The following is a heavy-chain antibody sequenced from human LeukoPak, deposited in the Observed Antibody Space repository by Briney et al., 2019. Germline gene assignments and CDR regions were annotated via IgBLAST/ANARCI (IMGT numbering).Heavy chain of an antibody. CDR2: IWYDGSNK. CDR1: GFTFSSYG. J-gene: IGHJ6*02. D-gene: IGHD2-2*01. V-gene: IGHV3-33*01. CDR3: ARDSSYCSSTSCYRLGGMDV. Sequence: QPGGSLRLSCAASGFTFSSYGMHWVRQAPGKGLEWVAVIWYDGSNKYYADSVKGRFTISRDNSKNTLYLQMNSLRAEDTAVYYCARDSSYCSSTSCYRLGGMDVWGQGTTVTVSS.